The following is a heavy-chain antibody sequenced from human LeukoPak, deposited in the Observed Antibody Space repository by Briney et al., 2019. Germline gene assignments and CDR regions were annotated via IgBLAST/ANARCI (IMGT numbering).Heavy chain of an antibody. Sequence: PGGSLRLSCAASGFTFSSYGMHWVRQAPGKGLEWVAFIRYDGSNKYYADSVKGRFTISRDNSKNTLYLQMNSLRAEDTAVYYCAKDHGSRGGNWHFDLWGRGTLVTVSS. CDR1: GFTFSSYG. CDR2: IRYDGSNK. CDR3: AKDHGSRGGNWHFDL. V-gene: IGHV3-30*02. J-gene: IGHJ2*01. D-gene: IGHD3-10*01.